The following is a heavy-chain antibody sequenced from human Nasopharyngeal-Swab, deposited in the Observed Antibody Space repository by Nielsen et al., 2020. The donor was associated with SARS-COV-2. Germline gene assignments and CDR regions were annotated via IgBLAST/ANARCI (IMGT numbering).Heavy chain of an antibody. D-gene: IGHD2-15*01. J-gene: IGHJ2*01. CDR3: AKDRGCSGGSCYVHWYFDL. V-gene: IGHV3-23*01. CDR1: GFTFSGYA. CDR2: IGGTGGST. Sequence: GGSLRLSCAASGFTFSGYAMSWVRQAPGKGLEWVSAIGGTGGSTYYADSVKGQFTISRDNSKNTLYLQMNSLRAEDTAVYYCAKDRGCSGGSCYVHWYFDLWGRGTRVTVSS.